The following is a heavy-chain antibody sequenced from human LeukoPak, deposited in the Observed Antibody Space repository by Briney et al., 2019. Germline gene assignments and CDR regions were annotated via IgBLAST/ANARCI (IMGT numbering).Heavy chain of an antibody. J-gene: IGHJ4*03. CDR1: GGSISSGGYY. CDR3: AREGYTSGWYLIH. CDR2: IYHSGST. D-gene: IGHD6-19*01. Sequence: SETLSLTCTVSGGSISSGGYYWSWIRQPPGKGLEWIGYIYHSGSTYYNPSLKSRVTISVDRSKNQFSLKLSSVTAADTAVYYCAREGYTSGWYLIHWGQGTVVTVSS. V-gene: IGHV4-30-2*01.